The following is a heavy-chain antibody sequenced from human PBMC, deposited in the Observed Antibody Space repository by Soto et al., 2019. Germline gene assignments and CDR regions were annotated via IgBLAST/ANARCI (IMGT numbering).Heavy chain of an antibody. CDR2: IYYSGST. J-gene: IGHJ5*02. D-gene: IGHD3-3*01. CDR3: ARGALGKDDFWSGYQSWFDP. CDR1: GGSISSYY. Sequence: PSVTMSLPCTVSGGSISSYYWSWIRQPPGKGLKWIGYIYYSGSTNYNPSLKSRVTISVDTSKNQFSLKLSSVTAADTAVYFCARGALGKDDFWSGYQSWFDPWGQGTLVTVSS. V-gene: IGHV4-59*01.